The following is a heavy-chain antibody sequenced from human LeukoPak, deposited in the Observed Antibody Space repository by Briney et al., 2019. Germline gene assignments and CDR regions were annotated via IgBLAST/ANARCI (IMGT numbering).Heavy chain of an antibody. J-gene: IGHJ6*03. CDR2: IIPIFGTA. Sequence: SVKVSCKASGGTFSSYAISWVRQAPGQGLEWMGGIIPIFGTANYAQKFQGRVTITADESTSTAYMELSSLRSEDTAVYYCARCRVPAAMWAYYYYYMDVWGKGTTVTVSS. V-gene: IGHV1-69*01. D-gene: IGHD2-2*01. CDR3: ARCRVPAAMWAYYYYYMDV. CDR1: GGTFSSYA.